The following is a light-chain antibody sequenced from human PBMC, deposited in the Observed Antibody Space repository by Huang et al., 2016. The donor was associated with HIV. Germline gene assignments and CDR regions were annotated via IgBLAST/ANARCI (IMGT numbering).Light chain of an antibody. Sequence: DIVMTQSPDSLAVSLGERATINCKSSQSVLYSSNNKNYLAWYQQKPGQPPKRLIYGASTRESGVPDRFSGSGSGTDFTLTISSLQAEDVAVYYCQQYYSTPPTFGGGTKVEIK. CDR1: QSVLYSSNNKNY. V-gene: IGKV4-1*01. CDR3: QQYYSTPPT. CDR2: GAS. J-gene: IGKJ4*01.